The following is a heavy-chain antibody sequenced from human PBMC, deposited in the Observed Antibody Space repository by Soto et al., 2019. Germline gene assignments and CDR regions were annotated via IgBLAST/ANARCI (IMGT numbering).Heavy chain of an antibody. CDR1: GGTFSSYA. D-gene: IGHD2-15*01. J-gene: IGHJ6*02. CDR3: ARADCSGGSCPGYYYGMDV. V-gene: IGHV1-69*13. CDR2: IIPIFGTA. Sequence: ASVKVSCKASGGTFSSYAISWVRQAPGQGLEWMGGIIPIFGTANYAQKFQGRVTITADESTSTAYMELSSLRSEGTAVYYCARADCSGGSCPGYYYGMDVWGQGTTVTVSS.